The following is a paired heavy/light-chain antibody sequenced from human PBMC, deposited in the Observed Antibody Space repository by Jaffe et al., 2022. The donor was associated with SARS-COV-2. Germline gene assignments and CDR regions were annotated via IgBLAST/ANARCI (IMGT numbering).Heavy chain of an antibody. CDR2: MNPNSGNT. V-gene: IGHV1-8*01. CDR1: GYTFTSYD. D-gene: IGHD3-22*01. J-gene: IGHJ5*02. CDR3: ARGPLRYYDSSGPRWGWFDP. Sequence: QVQLVQSGAEVKKPGASVKVSCKASGYTFTSYDINWVRQATGQGLEWMGWMNPNSGNTGYAQKFQGRVTMTRNTSISTAYMELSSLRSEDTAVYYCARGPLRYYDSSGPRWGWFDPWGQGTLVTVSS.
Light chain of an antibody. V-gene: IGKV3-20*01. J-gene: IGKJ2*02. CDR3: HLSCT. CDR2: GAS. CDR1: QSVSSSY. Sequence: EIVLTQSPGTLSLSPGERATLSCRASQSVSSSYLAWYQQKPGQAPRLLIYGASSRATGIPDRFSGSGSGTDFTLTISRLEPEDFAVYYCHLSCTFGQGTKLEIK.